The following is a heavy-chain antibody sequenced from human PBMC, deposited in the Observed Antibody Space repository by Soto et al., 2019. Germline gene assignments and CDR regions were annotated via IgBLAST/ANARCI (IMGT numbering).Heavy chain of an antibody. CDR2: ISYDGSNK. V-gene: IGHV3-30*18. CDR1: GFTFSSYG. CDR3: AKDQYGDYDWYLDL. D-gene: IGHD4-17*01. Sequence: QVQLVESGGGVVQPGRSLRLSCAASGFTFSSYGMHWVRQAPGKGLEWVAVISYDGSNKYYADSVKGRFTISRDNSKNTLYLQMNSLRAEDTAVYYCAKDQYGDYDWYLDLWGRGTLVTVSS. J-gene: IGHJ2*01.